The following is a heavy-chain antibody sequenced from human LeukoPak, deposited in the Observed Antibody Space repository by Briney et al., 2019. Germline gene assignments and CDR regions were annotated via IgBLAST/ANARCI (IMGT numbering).Heavy chain of an antibody. D-gene: IGHD3-3*01. CDR1: GGSISSSSYY. V-gene: IGHV4-39*01. CDR2: IYYSGST. CDR3: ARGRVSLEWLLHYYGMDV. J-gene: IGHJ6*02. Sequence: SETLSLTCTVSGGSISSSSYYWGWIRQPPGKGLEWIGSIYYSGSTYYNPSLKSRVTISVDTSKNQFSLKLSSVTAADTAVYYCARGRVSLEWLLHYYGMDVWGQGTTVTASS.